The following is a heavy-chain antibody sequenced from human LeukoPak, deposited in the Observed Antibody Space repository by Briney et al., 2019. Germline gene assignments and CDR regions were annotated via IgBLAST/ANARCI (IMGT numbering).Heavy chain of an antibody. Sequence: SETLSLTCTVSGGSISSYYWGWIRQPPGKGLEWIAYIYYSGSTNYNPSLKSRVTISVDTSKNQFSLKLSSVTAADTAVYYCARHYYDSGDPFDYWGQGTLVTVSS. CDR1: GGSISSYY. V-gene: IGHV4-59*08. J-gene: IGHJ4*02. CDR3: ARHYYDSGDPFDY. CDR2: IYYSGST. D-gene: IGHD3-10*01.